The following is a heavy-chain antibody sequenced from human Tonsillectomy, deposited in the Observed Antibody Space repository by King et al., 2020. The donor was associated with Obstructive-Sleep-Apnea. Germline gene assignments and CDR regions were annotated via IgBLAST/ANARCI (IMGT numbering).Heavy chain of an antibody. V-gene: IGHV6-1*01. CDR2: TYYRSKRYN. CDR3: AREEDPYGREKLLWFGDFSFDY. D-gene: IGHD3-10*01. J-gene: IGHJ4*02. CDR1: GDSVSSNSAA. Sequence: VQLQQSGPGLVKPSQTLSLTCAISGDSVSSNSAAWSWIRQSPSRGLEWLGRTYYRSKRYNDYAVSVKSRITINADTPKNKFSLQQNSVTPEDTAVYYCAREEDPYGREKLLWFGDFSFDYWGQGTLVTVSS.